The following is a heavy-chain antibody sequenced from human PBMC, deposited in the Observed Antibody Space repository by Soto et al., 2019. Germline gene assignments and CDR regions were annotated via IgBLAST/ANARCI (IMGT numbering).Heavy chain of an antibody. D-gene: IGHD3-16*01. V-gene: IGHV2-5*01. CDR2: IYWSDEK. CDR1: GFSLSISGEG. J-gene: IGHJ4*02. Sequence: QITLKESGPTLVKPTQPLTLTCTFSGFSLSISGEGVGWIRQPPGKALEWLALIYWSDEKQYSPSLKNRLTITKDTSKNQVVLTMTNMDPVDTGTYYCARLVYRAGGRIFDSWGQGSLVTVSS. CDR3: ARLVYRAGGRIFDS.